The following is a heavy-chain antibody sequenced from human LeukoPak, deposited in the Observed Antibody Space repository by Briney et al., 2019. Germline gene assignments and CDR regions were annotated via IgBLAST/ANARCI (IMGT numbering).Heavy chain of an antibody. Sequence: GGSLRLSCAASGFTLSSYGMYWVRQAPGEGLEWASFEPYDGSNKYYADSVKGRFTISRDNSKNTLYLQMNSLRPDDTALYYCAKGIGNWANMDVWGKGTTVTISS. V-gene: IGHV3-30*02. CDR1: GFTLSSYG. CDR3: AKGIGNWANMDV. J-gene: IGHJ6*03. CDR2: EPYDGSNK. D-gene: IGHD7-27*01.